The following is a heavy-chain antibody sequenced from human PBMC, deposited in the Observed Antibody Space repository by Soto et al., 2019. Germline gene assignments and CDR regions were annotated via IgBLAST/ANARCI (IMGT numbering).Heavy chain of an antibody. CDR1: GYTFLSHG. J-gene: IGHJ4*02. CDR3: TRDPDGARDFDY. CDR2: INVYNGAT. V-gene: IGHV1-18*01. D-gene: IGHD3-10*01. Sequence: QVQLVQSGAEVKNPGASVKVSCKAYGYTFLSHGISWVRQAPGQGLEWVGWINVYNGATNYAQKFQGRVTMTTDTSTSIAYMELRGLRSDDTAVYYCTRDPDGARDFDYWGQGTLVTXSS.